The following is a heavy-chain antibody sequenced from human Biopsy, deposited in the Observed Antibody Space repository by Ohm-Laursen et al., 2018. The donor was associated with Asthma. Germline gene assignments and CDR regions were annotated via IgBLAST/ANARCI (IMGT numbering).Heavy chain of an antibody. Sequence: SLRLSCAASGFSFSDYYMTWMRQAPGKGLEWVSSISSSGSTKYPAESVQGRFTISRDNAKNSLHLQMNSLRAEDTAIYYCARDIAFGGVHDFWGQGTLVAVSS. CDR1: GFSFSDYY. V-gene: IGHV3-11*01. D-gene: IGHD3-16*01. CDR2: ISSSGSTK. J-gene: IGHJ4*02. CDR3: ARDIAFGGVHDF.